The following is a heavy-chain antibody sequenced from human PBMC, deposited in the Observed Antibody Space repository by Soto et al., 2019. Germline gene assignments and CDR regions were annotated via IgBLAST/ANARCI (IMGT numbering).Heavy chain of an antibody. CDR1: GGSISSSNW. CDR3: ARAMGDGYIACDY. Sequence: QVQLQESGPGLVKPSGTLSLTCAVSGGSISSSNWWSWVRQPPGKGLEWIGEIYHSGSTNYNPSPKRRVTISVHKSKNQFSLKLSSVTAADTAVYYCARAMGDGYIACDYWGQGTLVTVSS. D-gene: IGHD5-12*01. V-gene: IGHV4-4*02. J-gene: IGHJ4*02. CDR2: IYHSGST.